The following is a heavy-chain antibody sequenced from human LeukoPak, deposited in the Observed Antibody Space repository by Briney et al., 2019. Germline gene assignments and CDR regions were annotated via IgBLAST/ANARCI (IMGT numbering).Heavy chain of an antibody. V-gene: IGHV3-21*01. CDR2: ISSSGSYI. CDR3: ASDGSPYYYGSGSYSVTFDY. J-gene: IGHJ4*02. D-gene: IGHD3-10*01. Sequence: GGSLRLSCAASGFIFSSYRMNWVRQAPGKGLEWVSSISSSGSYIYYADSVKGRFTISRDNAKNSLYQQMNSLRDEDTAVYYCASDGSPYYYGSGSYSVTFDYWGQGTLVTVSS. CDR1: GFIFSSYR.